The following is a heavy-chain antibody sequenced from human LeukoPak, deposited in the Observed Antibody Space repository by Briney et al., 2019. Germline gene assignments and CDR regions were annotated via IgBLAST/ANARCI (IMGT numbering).Heavy chain of an antibody. Sequence: GGSLRLSCAASGFTVSSNYMSWVRQAPGKGLEWVSVIYSGGSTYYADSVKGRFTISRDNSKNTLYLQMNSLRAEDTAVYYCARPIYYYDSSGYSARDYWGQGTLVTVSS. CDR2: IYSGGST. CDR1: GFTVSSNY. J-gene: IGHJ4*02. V-gene: IGHV3-66*04. D-gene: IGHD3-22*01. CDR3: ARPIYYYDSSGYSARDY.